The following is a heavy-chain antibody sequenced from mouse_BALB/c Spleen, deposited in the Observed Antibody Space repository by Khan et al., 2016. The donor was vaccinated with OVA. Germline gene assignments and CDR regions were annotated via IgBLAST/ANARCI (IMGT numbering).Heavy chain of an antibody. CDR2: INPSTGYT. V-gene: IGHV1-7*01. D-gene: IGHD1-1*01. CDR3: ARRGLRWNFDY. J-gene: IGHJ2*01. Sequence: QVQLKESGAELAKPGASVKMSCKASGYTFINYWILWVKQRPGQGLEWIGYINPSTGYTEYNQNFKDKATLTADKSSSTAYMKLSSLTSGDSAVYYCARRGLRWNFDYWGQGTTLTVSS. CDR1: GYTFINYW.